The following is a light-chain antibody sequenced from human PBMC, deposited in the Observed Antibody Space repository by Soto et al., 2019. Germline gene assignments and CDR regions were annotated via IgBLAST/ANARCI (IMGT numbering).Light chain of an antibody. Sequence: DIQMTQSPSSVSASVGDRVTITCRASQGITSWLAWYQQKPGKAPKLLIYRASNLQSGVPSRFSGRGSGTDFTLTISGLQPADFATNYCQQTTTFPLTFGGGTKVEIK. J-gene: IGKJ4*01. CDR2: RAS. CDR3: QQTTTFPLT. CDR1: QGITSW. V-gene: IGKV1-12*01.